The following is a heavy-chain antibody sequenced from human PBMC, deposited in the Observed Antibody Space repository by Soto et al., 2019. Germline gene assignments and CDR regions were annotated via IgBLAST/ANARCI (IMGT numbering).Heavy chain of an antibody. D-gene: IGHD3-9*01. J-gene: IGHJ4*02. Sequence: ASVKVSCKASGYTFTSYSISWVRQAPGQGLAWMGWINACYGNTKYSQKFQGRVTITRDTSASTDYMELNSLRSEDTAVYYCARTYYDIVTGYSPNPFDYWGQGTQVT. CDR3: ARTYYDIVTGYSPNPFDY. CDR2: INACYGNT. V-gene: IGHV1-3*01. CDR1: GYTFTSYS.